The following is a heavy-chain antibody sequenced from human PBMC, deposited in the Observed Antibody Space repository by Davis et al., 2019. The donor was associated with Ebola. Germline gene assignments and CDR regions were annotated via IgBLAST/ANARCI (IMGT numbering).Heavy chain of an antibody. Sequence: PGGSLRLSCAASGFTFSNYAMHWVRQAPGKGLEWVSGISWNSGSIDYADSVKGRFTISRDNAKNSLYLQMNSLRAEDTALYYCAKDLWGSSYYYYGMDVWGQGTTVTVSS. J-gene: IGHJ6*02. CDR1: GFTFSNYA. V-gene: IGHV3-9*01. CDR2: ISWNSGSI. CDR3: AKDLWGSSYYYYGMDV. D-gene: IGHD3-16*01.